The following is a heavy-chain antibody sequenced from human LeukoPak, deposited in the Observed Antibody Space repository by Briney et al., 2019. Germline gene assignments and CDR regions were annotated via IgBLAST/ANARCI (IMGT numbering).Heavy chain of an antibody. Sequence: ASVKVSCKASGGTFSSYAISWVRQAPGQGLEWMGWISAYNGNTNYAQKLQGRVTMTTDTSTSTAYMELRSLRSDDTAVYYCARDRPFYYYDSSGYFDYWGQGTLVTVSS. CDR2: ISAYNGNT. CDR3: ARDRPFYYYDSSGYFDY. V-gene: IGHV1-18*01. CDR1: GGTFSSYA. D-gene: IGHD3-22*01. J-gene: IGHJ4*02.